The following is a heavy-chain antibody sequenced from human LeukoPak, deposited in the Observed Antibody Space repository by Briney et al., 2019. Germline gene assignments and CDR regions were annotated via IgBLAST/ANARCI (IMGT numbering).Heavy chain of an antibody. Sequence: GGSLRLSCAASGFTFSNYWMTWVRQAPGKGLEWVANIKEDGSEKYYVDSVKGRFTISRDNAKNTLYLQMNSLRAEDTAVYYCARDLDGIDYWGQGTLVTVSS. CDR2: IKEDGSEK. J-gene: IGHJ4*02. V-gene: IGHV3-7*01. CDR1: GFTFSNYW. D-gene: IGHD3-3*01. CDR3: ARDLDGIDY.